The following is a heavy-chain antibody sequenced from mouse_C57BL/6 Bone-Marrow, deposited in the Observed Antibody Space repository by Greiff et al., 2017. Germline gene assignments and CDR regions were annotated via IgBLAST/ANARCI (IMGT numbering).Heavy chain of an antibody. CDR3: ASEILGGYFDV. Sequence: VQLQQSGPELVKPGASVKMSCKASGYTFTDYNMHWVKQSHGKSLEWIGYINPNNGGTSYNQKFKGKATLTVNKSSSTAYMGLRSLTSEDSAVYYGASEILGGYFDVWGTGTTVTVSA. CDR1: GYTFTDYN. V-gene: IGHV1-22*01. CDR2: INPNNGGT. J-gene: IGHJ1*03. D-gene: IGHD3-3*01.